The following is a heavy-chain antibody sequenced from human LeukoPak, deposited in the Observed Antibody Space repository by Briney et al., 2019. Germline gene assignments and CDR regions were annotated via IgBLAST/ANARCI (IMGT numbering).Heavy chain of an antibody. Sequence: PSETLSLTCAVYGGSFSGYYWSWIRQPPGKGLEWIGEINHSGSTNYGPSLKSRVTISVDTSKKQISLKLSSVTAADTAVYYCARAKDYGYNYGPGFGFDPWGQGTLVTVSS. D-gene: IGHD5-18*01. CDR1: GGSFSGYY. J-gene: IGHJ5*02. V-gene: IGHV4-34*01. CDR2: INHSGST. CDR3: ARAKDYGYNYGPGFGFDP.